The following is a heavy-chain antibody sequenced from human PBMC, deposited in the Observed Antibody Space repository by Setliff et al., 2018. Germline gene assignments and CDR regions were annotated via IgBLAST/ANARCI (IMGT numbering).Heavy chain of an antibody. V-gene: IGHV4-61*09. CDR1: GASISSGGYY. CDR3: ARSPSSGAYWNPRPFYSDY. J-gene: IGHJ4*02. Sequence: SETLSLTCTVSGASISSGGYYWTWIRQPAGKALEWIGHISPSGSTTYNPSLKGRVTISPDTSKNHFSLKVNSVTAADTALYYCARSPSSGAYWNPRPFYSDYWGQG. CDR2: ISPSGST. D-gene: IGHD1-26*01.